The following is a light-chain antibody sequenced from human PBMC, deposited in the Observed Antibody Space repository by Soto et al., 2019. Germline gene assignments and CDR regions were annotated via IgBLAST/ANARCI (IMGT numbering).Light chain of an antibody. V-gene: IGLV4-60*03. Sequence: QSVLTQSSSASASLGSSGKLTCTLSSGHSSYIIAWHQQQPGKAPRYLMKLEGSGSYNKGSGVPDRFSGSSSGADRYLTISNLQSEDEADYYCATWDSNTRVFGGGTQLTVL. J-gene: IGLJ7*01. CDR3: ATWDSNTRV. CDR2: LEGSGSY. CDR1: SGHSSYI.